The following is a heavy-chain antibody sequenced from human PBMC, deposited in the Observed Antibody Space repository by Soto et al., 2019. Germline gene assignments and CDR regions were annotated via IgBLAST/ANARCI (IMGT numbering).Heavy chain of an antibody. D-gene: IGHD5-18*01. CDR2: INPSGGST. V-gene: IGHV1-46*01. CDR3: ARRGYSYGFDH. Sequence: ASLTVSCKSSGYTFTSYHMHWVRPAPGQGLEWMGIINPSGGSTSYAQKFQGRVTMTRDTSTSTVYMELSSLRSEDTAVYYCARRGYSYGFDHWGQGTLVTFS. J-gene: IGHJ4*02. CDR1: GYTFTSYH.